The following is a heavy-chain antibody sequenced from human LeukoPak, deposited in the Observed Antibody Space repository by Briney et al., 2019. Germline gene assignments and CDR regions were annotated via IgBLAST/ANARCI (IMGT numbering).Heavy chain of an antibody. J-gene: IGHJ4*02. V-gene: IGHV4-31*03. CDR1: GGSISSGDYY. CDR3: ARELWGSSGSSFDY. CDR2: IYYSGST. D-gene: IGHD3-22*01. Sequence: KTSETLSLTCTVSGGSISSGDYYWSWIRHPPGKGLEWIGYIYYSGSTYYNPSLKSRVTISVDTSKNHFSLNLSSVTAADTAVYYCARELWGSSGSSFDYWGQGTLVTVSS.